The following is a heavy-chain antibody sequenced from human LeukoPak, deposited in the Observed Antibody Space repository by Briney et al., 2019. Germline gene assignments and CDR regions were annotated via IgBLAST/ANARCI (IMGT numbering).Heavy chain of an antibody. V-gene: IGHV4-39*01. CDR1: GGSITTTNFD. Sequence: SETLSLTCAVSGGSITTTNFDWAWIRQPPGQGLEWIATISSSGKSYYNPYLMSRVTVCVDTSKNQFSLDVTSVTATDTGLFYCARFKGGTGFDYWGRGILVIVS. D-gene: IGHD1-26*01. CDR3: ARFKGGTGFDY. J-gene: IGHJ4*02. CDR2: ISSSGKS.